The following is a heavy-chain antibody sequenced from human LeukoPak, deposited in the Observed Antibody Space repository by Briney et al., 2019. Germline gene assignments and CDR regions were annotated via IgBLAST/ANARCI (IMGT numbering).Heavy chain of an antibody. CDR2: FDPEDGVT. V-gene: IGHV1-24*01. CDR1: GYTLTEYS. D-gene: IGHD4-17*01. Sequence: GASVKVSCKISGYTLTEYSMHWVRQVPGKGLEWMGGFDPEDGVTIYAQKLQGRVTMTTDTSTSTAYMELRSLRSDDTAVYYCARGDYGDIDYWGQGTLVTVSS. CDR3: ARGDYGDIDY. J-gene: IGHJ4*02.